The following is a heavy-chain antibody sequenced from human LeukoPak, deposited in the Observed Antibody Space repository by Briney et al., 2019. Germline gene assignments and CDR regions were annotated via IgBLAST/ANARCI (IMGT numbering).Heavy chain of an antibody. V-gene: IGHV3-53*01. Sequence: GGSLRLSCAASGFTVSSSYMSWVRQAPGKGLEWVSVIYSGGSTYYADSVKGRFTISRDNSKNTLYLQMNSLRAEDTAVYYCARGPLLEYSSSSGGYFDYWGQGTLVTVSS. CDR1: GFTVSSSY. CDR2: IYSGGST. CDR3: ARGPLLEYSSSSGGYFDY. J-gene: IGHJ4*02. D-gene: IGHD6-6*01.